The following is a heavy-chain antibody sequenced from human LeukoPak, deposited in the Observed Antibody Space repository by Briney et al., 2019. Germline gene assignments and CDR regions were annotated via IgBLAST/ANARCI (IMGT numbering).Heavy chain of an antibody. J-gene: IGHJ4*02. Sequence: ASVKVSCKASGDTFTTYGISWVRQAPGQGLEWMGWISAYNGNTNYAQKLQGRVTMTTDTSTSTAYMELRSLRSDDTAVYYCARDLTTIFGVVINFDYWGQGTLVTVSS. D-gene: IGHD3-3*01. CDR2: ISAYNGNT. CDR1: GDTFTTYG. V-gene: IGHV1-18*01. CDR3: ARDLTTIFGVVINFDY.